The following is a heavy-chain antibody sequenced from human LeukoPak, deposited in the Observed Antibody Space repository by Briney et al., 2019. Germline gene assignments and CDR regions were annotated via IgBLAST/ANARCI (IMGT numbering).Heavy chain of an antibody. D-gene: IGHD6-19*01. CDR1: GFTFSSYA. J-gene: IGHJ4*02. Sequence: GGSLRLSCAASGFTFSSYAMHWVRQAPGKGLEWVAVISYDGSNKYYADSVKGRFTISRDNSKNTLYLQMNSLRAEDTAVYYCARTAGGIAVAGPGNYWGQGTLVTVSS. CDR2: ISYDGSNK. CDR3: ARTAGGIAVAGPGNY. V-gene: IGHV3-30-3*01.